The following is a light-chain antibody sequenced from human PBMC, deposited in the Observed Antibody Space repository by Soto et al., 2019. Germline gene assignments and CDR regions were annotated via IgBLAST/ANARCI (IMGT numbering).Light chain of an antibody. J-gene: IGKJ4*01. CDR1: QSVSSSY. CDR2: GAS. V-gene: IGKV3-20*01. CDR3: QQYGKSPPYA. Sequence: EIVLTQSPGTLSLSPGERATLSCSASQSVSSSYLAWYQQRPGQAPRLLIYGASTRATGIPDRFSGSGSGTDFTLTISRVGPEDFAVYYCQQYGKSPPYAFGGGTEVEIK.